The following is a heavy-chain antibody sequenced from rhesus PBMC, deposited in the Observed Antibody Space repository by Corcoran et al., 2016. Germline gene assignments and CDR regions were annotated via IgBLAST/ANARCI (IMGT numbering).Heavy chain of an antibody. V-gene: IGHV2S1*01. CDR1: GFSLSSSGLG. Sequence: QVTLKESGPALVMPTQTLTLTCTFSGFSLSSSGLGVDWIRQPPGKALEWLASIYWDDDKYYSTSLKSRLTSSKDASKNQVVLTMTNMDPVDTATYYCARVPGYSTWSGIDYWGQGVLVTVSS. CDR2: IYWDDDK. D-gene: IGHD6-13*01. J-gene: IGHJ4*01. CDR3: ARVPGYSTWSGIDY.